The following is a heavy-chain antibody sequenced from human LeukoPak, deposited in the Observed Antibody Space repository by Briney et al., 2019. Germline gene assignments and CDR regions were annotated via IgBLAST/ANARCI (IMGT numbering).Heavy chain of an antibody. CDR1: GVTFSSYW. J-gene: IGHJ6*02. CDR3: ARGPAPYYYDSSGYYHYYYYYGMDV. CDR2: INSDGRST. V-gene: IGHV3-74*01. D-gene: IGHD3-22*01. Sequence: GGSLRLSCAASGVTFSSYWMHWVRQAPGKGLVWVSRINSDGRSTSYADSVKGRFTISRDNAKNTLYLQMNSLRAEDTAVYYCARGPAPYYYDSSGYYHYYYYYGMDVWGQGTTVTVSS.